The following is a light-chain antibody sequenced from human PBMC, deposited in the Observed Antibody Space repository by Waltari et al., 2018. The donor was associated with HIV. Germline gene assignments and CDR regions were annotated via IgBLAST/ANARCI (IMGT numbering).Light chain of an antibody. CDR2: GAS. J-gene: IGKJ2*01. V-gene: IGKV3-15*01. Sequence: MMQSPDILPVSPGEGVTLTCRASQSVNTNVAWYQQRPGQAPRLLLYGASTRAAGFPARFSGGGSGTEFTLTINSLQSEDFALYFCHQYNNWPYTFGQGTKLDIK. CDR1: QSVNTN. CDR3: HQYNNWPYT.